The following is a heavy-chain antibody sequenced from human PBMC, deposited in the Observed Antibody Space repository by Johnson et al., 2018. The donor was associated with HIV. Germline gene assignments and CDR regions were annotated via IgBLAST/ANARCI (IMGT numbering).Heavy chain of an antibody. J-gene: IGHJ3*02. CDR2: ISSSGSII. D-gene: IGHD5-18*01. CDR3: AKDVVGIQLLGAFDI. CDR1: GFTFSDYY. V-gene: IGHV3-11*04. Sequence: QVQLVESGGGLVKPGGSMRLSCAASGFTFSDYYMSWIRQAPGKGLEWVSYISSSGSIIYYADSVKGRFTISRDNAKNSLYLQRNSLRAEDTAVYYCAKDVVGIQLLGAFDIWGQGTMVTVSS.